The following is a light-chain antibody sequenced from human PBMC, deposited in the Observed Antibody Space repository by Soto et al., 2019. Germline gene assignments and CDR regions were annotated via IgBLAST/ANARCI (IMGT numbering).Light chain of an antibody. CDR3: QQYNNWPPWT. CDR1: QRVGTN. V-gene: IGKV3-15*01. CDR2: AAS. Sequence: EIVMTQSPATLSVSPGERATLSCRASQRVGTNLAWYQQKAGQAPILLMYAASTRAAGVPARFSGSGSGTEFTLTISSLQSEDFAVYYCQQYNNWPPWTFGQGTKVDVK. J-gene: IGKJ1*01.